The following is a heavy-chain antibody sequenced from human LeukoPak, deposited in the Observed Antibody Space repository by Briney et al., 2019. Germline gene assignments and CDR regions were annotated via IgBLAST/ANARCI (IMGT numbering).Heavy chain of an antibody. Sequence: GGSLRLSCAASGFMFSSNWMSWVRLAPGKGLEWVANIKEDGTETYYVDSVKGRFTISGDNAKNSLYLQMNSLRVEDTAVYYCAKEGRSLQTYWGQGTLVTVSS. CDR3: AKEGRSLQTY. V-gene: IGHV3-7*03. J-gene: IGHJ4*02. CDR1: GFMFSSNW. CDR2: IKEDGTET. D-gene: IGHD5-24*01.